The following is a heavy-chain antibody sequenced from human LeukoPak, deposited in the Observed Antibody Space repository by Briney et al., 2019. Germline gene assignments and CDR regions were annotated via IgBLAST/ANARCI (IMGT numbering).Heavy chain of an antibody. D-gene: IGHD2-2*01. CDR2: IIPIFGTA. CDR3: ARDLEYQPGGMDV. Sequence: SVKVSCRASGGTFSSYAISGVRQAPGQGLEWMGGIIPIFGTANYAQKFQGRVTITADESTSTAYMELSSLRSEDPAVYYCARDLEYQPGGMDVWGKGTTVTVSS. V-gene: IGHV1-69*01. CDR1: GGTFSSYA. J-gene: IGHJ6*04.